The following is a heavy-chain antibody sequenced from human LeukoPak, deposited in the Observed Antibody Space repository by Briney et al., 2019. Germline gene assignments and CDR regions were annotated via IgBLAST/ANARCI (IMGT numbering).Heavy chain of an antibody. V-gene: IGHV3-53*01. CDR1: GFTVSSNY. CDR2: IYSGGST. D-gene: IGHD2-2*01. J-gene: IGHJ3*02. Sequence: GGSLRLSCAASGFTVSSNYMGWVRQAPGKGLEWVSVIYSGGSTYYADSVKGRFTISRDNSKNTLYLQMNSLRAEDTAVYYCASATDIVVVQGAFDIWGQGTMVTVSS. CDR3: ASATDIVVVQGAFDI.